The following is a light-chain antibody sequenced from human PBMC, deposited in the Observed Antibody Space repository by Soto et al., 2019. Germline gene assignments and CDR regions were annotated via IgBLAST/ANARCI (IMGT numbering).Light chain of an antibody. V-gene: IGKV3-15*01. CDR1: QSVSSN. Sequence: EIVLTQSPSTLSLSPGERATLSCRASQSVSSNLAWYQQKPGQAPRLLIYGASTRATGIPARFSGSGSGTEFTLTISSLQSEDFAVYYCQQYNNWPRTFGQRTKVDI. J-gene: IGKJ1*01. CDR2: GAS. CDR3: QQYNNWPRT.